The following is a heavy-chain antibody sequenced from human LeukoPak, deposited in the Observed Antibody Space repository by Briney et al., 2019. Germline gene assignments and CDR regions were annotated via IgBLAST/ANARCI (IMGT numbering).Heavy chain of an antibody. J-gene: IGHJ4*02. CDR2: IRYDGSKK. D-gene: IGHD3-3*01. V-gene: IGHV3-30*02. Sequence: GGXLXXSCAASGFTFSSYGMHWVRQAPGKGLEWVAFIRYDGSKKYYADSVKGRFTISRDNSKNTLYLQMNSLRAEATAVYYCAKDFSDYDFWSGYWGFDYWGQGTLVTVSS. CDR3: AKDFSDYDFWSGYWGFDY. CDR1: GFTFSSYG.